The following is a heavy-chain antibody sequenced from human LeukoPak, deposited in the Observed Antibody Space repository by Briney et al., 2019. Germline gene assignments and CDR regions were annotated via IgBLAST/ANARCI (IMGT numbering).Heavy chain of an antibody. CDR1: GYTFTDYF. J-gene: IGHJ4*02. V-gene: IGHV1-2*02. D-gene: IGHD5-12*01. Sequence: ASVKVSCKASGYTFTDYFVHWVRQVPGQGLEWMGWINPTSGVTKYAQKFQGRVTMTRDTSISTAYMELSRLRSDDTAVYYCAREESPYRGCEAYFDYWGQGTLVTVSS. CDR2: INPTSGVT. CDR3: AREESPYRGCEAYFDY.